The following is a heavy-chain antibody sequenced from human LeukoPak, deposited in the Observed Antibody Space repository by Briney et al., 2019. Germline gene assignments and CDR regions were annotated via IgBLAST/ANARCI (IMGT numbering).Heavy chain of an antibody. V-gene: IGHV1-18*01. CDR3: ATYSGYAAY. D-gene: IGHD5-12*01. J-gene: IGHJ4*02. CDR2: ISGSSSNT. Sequence: GASVKVSCKAYGYTFMSHGISWVRQAPGQGLEWMGWISGSSSNTNYAQRLQGRVTMTTDTSTTTAYMELRSLRSDDTAVYYCATYSGYAAYWGQGTLVSVSS. CDR1: GYTFMSHG.